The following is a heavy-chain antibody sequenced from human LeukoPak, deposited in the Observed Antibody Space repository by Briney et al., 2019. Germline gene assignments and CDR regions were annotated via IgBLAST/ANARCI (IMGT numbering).Heavy chain of an antibody. CDR3: ARGREIAAPIYYMDV. J-gene: IGHJ6*03. Sequence: ASVKVSCKASGYTFTDYYMHWVRQATGQGLEWMGWMNPNSGNTGYAQKFQGGVTITRNTSISTAYMELSSLRSEDTAVYYCARGREIAAPIYYMDVWGKGTTVTVSS. D-gene: IGHD6-6*01. V-gene: IGHV1-8*03. CDR1: GYTFTDYY. CDR2: MNPNSGNT.